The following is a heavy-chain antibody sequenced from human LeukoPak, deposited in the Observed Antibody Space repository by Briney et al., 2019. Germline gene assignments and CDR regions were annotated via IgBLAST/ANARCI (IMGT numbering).Heavy chain of an antibody. Sequence: ASVKVSCKASGSTFTSYGISWVRQAPGQGLEWMGWISAYNGNTNYAQKLQGRVTMTTDTSTSTAYMELRSLRSDDTAVYYCARNVRHYDFWSGPAEDWGQGTLVTVSS. CDR2: ISAYNGNT. D-gene: IGHD3-3*01. CDR1: GSTFTSYG. CDR3: ARNVRHYDFWSGPAED. V-gene: IGHV1-18*01. J-gene: IGHJ4*02.